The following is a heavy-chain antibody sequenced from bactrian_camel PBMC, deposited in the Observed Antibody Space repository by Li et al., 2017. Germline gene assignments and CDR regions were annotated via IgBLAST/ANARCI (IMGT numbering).Heavy chain of an antibody. CDR1: GYSYSTYC. V-gene: IGHV3S9*01. CDR2: IYGDGRR. J-gene: IGHJ7*01. D-gene: IGHD1*01. Sequence: HVQLVESGGGSVQVGGSLNLSCVATSGYSYSTYCMGWFRQGPGMEREGVAIIYGDGRRGYGDSVKGRFTISHDKASNTVYLQMDNLQPEDTAMYQCMAYYGGTGDCMVIGGILSPTHNRMQYWGKGTQVTVS.